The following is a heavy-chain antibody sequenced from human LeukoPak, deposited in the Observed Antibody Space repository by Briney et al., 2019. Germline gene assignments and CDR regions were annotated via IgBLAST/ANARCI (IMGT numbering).Heavy chain of an antibody. CDR2: INHSGST. CDR3: AREYCSSTSCYTRNAFDI. Sequence: SETLSLTCAVYGGSFSGCYWSWIRQPPGKGLEWIGEINHSGSTNYNPSLKSRVTISVDTSKNQFSLKLSSVTAADTAVYYCAREYCSSTSCYTRNAFDIWGQGTMVTVSS. CDR1: GGSFSGCY. V-gene: IGHV4-34*01. J-gene: IGHJ3*02. D-gene: IGHD2-2*02.